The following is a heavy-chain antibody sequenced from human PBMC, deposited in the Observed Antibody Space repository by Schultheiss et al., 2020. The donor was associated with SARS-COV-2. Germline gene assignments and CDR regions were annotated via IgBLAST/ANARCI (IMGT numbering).Heavy chain of an antibody. V-gene: IGHV3-33*08. CDR3: ARDLESVTLDY. Sequence: GGSLRLSCAASGFTFSSYSMNWVRQAPGKGLEWVAVIWYDGSIKFYADSVKGRFTISKDNSKSTLFLQMNSLRADDTAVYYCARDLESVTLDYWGQGTLVTASS. J-gene: IGHJ4*02. D-gene: IGHD5-24*01. CDR1: GFTFSSYS. CDR2: IWYDGSIK.